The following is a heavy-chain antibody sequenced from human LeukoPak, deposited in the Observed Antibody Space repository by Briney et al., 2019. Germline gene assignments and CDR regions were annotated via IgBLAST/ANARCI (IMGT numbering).Heavy chain of an antibody. D-gene: IGHD6-19*01. Sequence: GEYLKIYCKGSGYSFTSYWIGWVRQMPGKGLEWMGIIYPGDSDTRYSPSFQGQVTISANKSISTAYLQWSSLKASDTAMYYCARQRGSIAVAVFDYWGQGTLVTVSS. CDR2: IYPGDSDT. CDR1: GYSFTSYW. V-gene: IGHV5-51*01. J-gene: IGHJ4*02. CDR3: ARQRGSIAVAVFDY.